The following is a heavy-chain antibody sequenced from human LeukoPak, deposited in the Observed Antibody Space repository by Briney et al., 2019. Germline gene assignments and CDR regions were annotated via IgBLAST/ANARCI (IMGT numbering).Heavy chain of an antibody. D-gene: IGHD3-10*01. J-gene: IGHJ4*02. V-gene: IGHV3-21*01. CDR1: GFTFSSYS. CDR2: ISSSSSYI. Sequence: GGSLRLSCAASGFTFSSYSMNWVRQAPGKGLEWVSSISSSSSYIYYADSVKGRFTISRDSAKNSLYLQMNSLRAEDTAVYYCAREELLYRGVWFGDDYWGQGTLVTVSS. CDR3: AREELLYRGVWFGDDY.